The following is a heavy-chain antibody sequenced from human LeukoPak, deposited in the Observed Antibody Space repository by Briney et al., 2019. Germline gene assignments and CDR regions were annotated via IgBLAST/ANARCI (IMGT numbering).Heavy chain of an antibody. Sequence: ASVKVSCKASGYTFTSYYMHWVRQAPGQGLEWMGWINPNTGNTNYAQKFQGWVTMTRDTSINTAYMELSSLKSDDTAVYYCARDFVVLGINYYGMDVWGKGTTVTVSS. CDR2: INPNTGNT. CDR1: GYTFTSYY. CDR3: ARDFVVLGINYYGMDV. D-gene: IGHD2-15*01. J-gene: IGHJ6*04. V-gene: IGHV1-2*04.